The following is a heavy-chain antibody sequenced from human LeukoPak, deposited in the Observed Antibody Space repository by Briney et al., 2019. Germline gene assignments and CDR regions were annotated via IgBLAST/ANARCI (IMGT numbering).Heavy chain of an antibody. CDR3: AKDEVATGIIEYYFDY. Sequence: PGGSLRLSCAASGFTFSGYAMSWVRQTPGKGLEWVSAISGSGGRTYYADSVRGRFTISRDNSEDTLHLQMNSLRAEDTAVYYCAKDEVATGIIEYYFDYWGQGTLVTVSS. CDR1: GFTFSGYA. V-gene: IGHV3-23*01. J-gene: IGHJ4*02. D-gene: IGHD6-13*01. CDR2: ISGSGGRT.